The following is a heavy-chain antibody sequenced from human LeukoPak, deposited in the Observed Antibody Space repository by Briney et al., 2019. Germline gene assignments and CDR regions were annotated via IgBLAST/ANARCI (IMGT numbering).Heavy chain of an antibody. Sequence: GGSLRLSCTGSGFTFSNYSMNWVRQAPGKGLEWISYSNAAGSNASYAESVQGRFTISRDNAKNSLYLEMNSLRDDDTAVYYCARDRSLSVAGTFDFWGQGSLVTVSS. CDR3: ARDRSLSVAGTFDF. V-gene: IGHV3-48*02. CDR1: GFTFSNYS. CDR2: SNAAGSNA. D-gene: IGHD6-19*01. J-gene: IGHJ4*02.